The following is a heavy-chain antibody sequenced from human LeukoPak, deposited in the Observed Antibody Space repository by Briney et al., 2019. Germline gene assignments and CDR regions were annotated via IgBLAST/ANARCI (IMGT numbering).Heavy chain of an antibody. J-gene: IGHJ6*02. Sequence: SQTLSLTCAISGDSFSSNSAAWNWIRQSPSRGLEWLGRTYYRSKWYNDYAVSVKSRITINPDTSKNQFPLQLNSVTPEDTAVYYCARGFRLYYYYGMDVWGQGTTVTVSS. V-gene: IGHV6-1*01. CDR1: GDSFSSNSAA. CDR2: TYYRSKWYN. CDR3: ARGFRLYYYYGMDV.